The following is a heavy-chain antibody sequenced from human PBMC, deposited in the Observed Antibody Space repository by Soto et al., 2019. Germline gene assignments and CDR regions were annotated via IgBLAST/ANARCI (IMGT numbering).Heavy chain of an antibody. CDR3: AMLIHCSGTNCFNY. V-gene: IGHV3-23*01. CDR2: LSGSGGTT. Sequence: EVQLLESGGGLVQPGGSLRLSCAASGFTFSDYAMSWVRQAPGKGLEWVSGLSGSGGTTYYADSVKGRFAISRDNSKNKVFLQMNNLRVEDTAVYYCAMLIHCSGTNCFNYWGQGTLVTVS. D-gene: IGHD2-15*01. CDR1: GFTFSDYA. J-gene: IGHJ4*02.